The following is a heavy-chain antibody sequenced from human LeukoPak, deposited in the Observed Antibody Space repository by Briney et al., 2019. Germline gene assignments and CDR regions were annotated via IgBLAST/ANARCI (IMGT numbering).Heavy chain of an antibody. D-gene: IGHD3-10*02. V-gene: IGHV1-18*01. Sequence: ASVKVSCKTSGYSFILYGISWVRQAPGQGPEWMGWISTSTGDTKYTQKFQGRVTLTTDTSTSTAYMELSSLRSDDTAVYYCAELGITMIGGVWGKGTTVTISS. CDR3: AELGITMIGGV. CDR2: ISTSTGDT. J-gene: IGHJ6*04. CDR1: GYSFILYG.